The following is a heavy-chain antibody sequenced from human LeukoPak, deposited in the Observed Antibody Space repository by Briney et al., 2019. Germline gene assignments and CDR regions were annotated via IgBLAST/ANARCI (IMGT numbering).Heavy chain of an antibody. CDR2: ISGSVGST. CDR3: AKDRSVVAAVYYYYGMDV. Sequence: GGSLRLSCAASGFTFSSCAMSWVRQAPGKGLEWVSAISGSVGSTYYADSVKGRFTISRDNSKNTLYLQMNSLRAEDTAVYYCAKDRSVVAAVYYYYGMDVWGQGTTVTVSS. J-gene: IGHJ6*02. V-gene: IGHV3-23*01. CDR1: GFTFSSCA. D-gene: IGHD2-15*01.